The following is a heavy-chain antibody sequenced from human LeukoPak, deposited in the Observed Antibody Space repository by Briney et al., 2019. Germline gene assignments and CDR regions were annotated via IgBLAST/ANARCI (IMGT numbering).Heavy chain of an antibody. J-gene: IGHJ3*02. CDR3: VRVKTTMIVATRAFDI. Sequence: SETLSLTCTVSGGSITSYYWSWVRQPPGKGLEWIVYIYYSGSANYNPSLKSRVTISVDTSKNQFSLKLSSVTAADTAVYYCVRVKTTMIVATRAFDIWGQGTMVSVSS. D-gene: IGHD3-22*01. CDR2: IYYSGSA. CDR1: GGSITSYY. V-gene: IGHV4-59*12.